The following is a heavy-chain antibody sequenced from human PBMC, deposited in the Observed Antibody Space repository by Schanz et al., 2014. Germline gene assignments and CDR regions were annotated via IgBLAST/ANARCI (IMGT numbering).Heavy chain of an antibody. CDR2: ISGGGGTT. J-gene: IGHJ4*02. CDR1: GFGFSSYS. D-gene: IGHD6-13*01. Sequence: EVQPVESGGGLIQPGGSLRLSCAASGFGFSSYSMNWVRQAPGKGLEWVSAISGGGGTTYYADSVKGRFTISRDNAENTLFLQMNSLRAEDTAVYYCARGLIAAAGGAFDYWGQGTLVDVSA. V-gene: IGHV3-23*04. CDR3: ARGLIAAAGGAFDY.